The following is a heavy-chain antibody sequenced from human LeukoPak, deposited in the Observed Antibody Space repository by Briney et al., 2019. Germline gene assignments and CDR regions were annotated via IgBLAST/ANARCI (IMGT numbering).Heavy chain of an antibody. J-gene: IGHJ1*01. CDR1: GFTFSSYA. CDR3: AKDISGYYSTEYFQH. CDR2: ISWNSGSI. V-gene: IGHV3-9*01. Sequence: GGSLSLSCAASGFTFSSYAMSWVRQAPGKGLEWVSGISWNSGSIGYADSVKGRFTISRDNAKNSLYLQMNSLRAEDTALYYCAKDISGYYSTEYFQHWGQGTLVTVSS. D-gene: IGHD3-22*01.